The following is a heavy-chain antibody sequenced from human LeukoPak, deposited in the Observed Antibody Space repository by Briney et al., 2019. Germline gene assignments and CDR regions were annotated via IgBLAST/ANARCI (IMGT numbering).Heavy chain of an antibody. CDR1: GFTFSDYY. D-gene: IGHD3-16*01. CDR3: ARESGGVSLDN. V-gene: IGHV3-11*05. Sequence: GGSLRLSCAASGFTFSDYYMSWIRQAPGKGLEWVSYISSSSSYTNYADSVKGRFTISRDNAKDSLYLQMNSLRAEDTAVYYCARESGGVSLDNWGQGTLVTVSS. CDR2: ISSSSSYT. J-gene: IGHJ4*02.